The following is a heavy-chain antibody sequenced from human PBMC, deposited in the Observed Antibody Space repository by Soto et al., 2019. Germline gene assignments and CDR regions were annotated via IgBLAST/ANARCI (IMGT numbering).Heavy chain of an antibody. CDR3: ATGVIWIGYFAVDS. V-gene: IGHV1-69*01. Sequence: QVQLVQSGAEVKKPGSSVKVSCKASGGSFGNSAINWVRQTPGQGLEWLGGFIPVYRTLNYAQKFQGRVKITADESTGTAYMTLSSLVSDDTAVYYCATGVIWIGYFAVDSWGQGTRVTVSS. D-gene: IGHD3-3*01. CDR1: GGSFGNSA. CDR2: FIPVYRTL. J-gene: IGHJ4*02.